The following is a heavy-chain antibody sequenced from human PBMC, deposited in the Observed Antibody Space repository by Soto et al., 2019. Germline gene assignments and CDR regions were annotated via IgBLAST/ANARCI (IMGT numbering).Heavy chain of an antibody. CDR3: VRDSHGDY. CDR2: IDHDGPT. CDR1: GFTFSHYW. J-gene: IGHJ4*02. Sequence: EVQLVESGGGLVQPGGSLRLSCAGSGFTFSHYWMHWVRQAPGQWLEWVSRIDHDGPTDYADSVRGRFTISKDNAEKSLYLQRNSLIPEDTAVYYCVRDSHGDYWGQGTPVTVSS. V-gene: IGHV3-74*01.